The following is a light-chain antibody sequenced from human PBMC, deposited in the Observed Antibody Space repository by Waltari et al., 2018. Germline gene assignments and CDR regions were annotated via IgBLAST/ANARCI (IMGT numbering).Light chain of an antibody. CDR3: QQTYTSPWV. CDR2: AAS. J-gene: IGKJ1*01. CDR1: QKININ. V-gene: IGKV1-39*01. Sequence: DMEVTQSPSSLSASVGDRVTITCRASQKININLNWYQQKPGKAPILLIYAASTLQIWVPSRFSGSGSRTDFTLSVSSLQPEDFATYYCQQTYTSPWVFGQGTRVEIK.